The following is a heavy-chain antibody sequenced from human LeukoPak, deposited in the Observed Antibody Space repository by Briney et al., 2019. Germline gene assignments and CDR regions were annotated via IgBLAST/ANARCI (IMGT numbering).Heavy chain of an antibody. CDR1: GGSISSSIYY. J-gene: IGHJ4*02. CDR3: ARVTKYCTSMTCFYYYFDY. Sequence: KASETLSLTCTVSGGSISSSIYYWGWIRQPPGKGLEWIGNVYYSGSTYYNPSLKSRVTISVDTSKNQFSLKLSSVTAADTAVYYCARVTKYCTSMTCFYYYFDYWGQGTLVTVSS. V-gene: IGHV4-39*07. CDR2: VYYSGST. D-gene: IGHD2/OR15-2a*01.